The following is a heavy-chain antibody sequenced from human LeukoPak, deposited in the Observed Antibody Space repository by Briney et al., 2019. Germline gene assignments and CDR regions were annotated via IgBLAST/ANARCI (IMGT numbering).Heavy chain of an antibody. CDR1: GYTFASYY. CDR3: AREAGCSGGSCYFDY. V-gene: IGHV1-46*01. Sequence: GASVKVSCKASGYTFASYYMHWVRQAPGQGLEWMGIINPSGGSTSYAQKFQGRVTMTRDTSTSTVYMELSSLRSEDTAVYYCAREAGCSGGSCYFDYWGQGTLVTVSS. D-gene: IGHD2-15*01. J-gene: IGHJ4*02. CDR2: INPSGGST.